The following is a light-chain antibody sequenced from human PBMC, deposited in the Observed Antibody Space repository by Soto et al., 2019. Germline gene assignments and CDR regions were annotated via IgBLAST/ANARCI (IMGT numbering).Light chain of an antibody. CDR1: QSISSTF. CDR3: QQYHDTGT. Sequence: TQSPGTLSLSPGERATLSCRASQSISSTFLACYQQTPGQAPRLLISRTSSRATGIPDRFSGSGSGTDFTLTIHRLEPEDFAVYYCQQYHDTGTFGQGTKVEVK. V-gene: IGKV3-20*01. CDR2: RTS. J-gene: IGKJ1*01.